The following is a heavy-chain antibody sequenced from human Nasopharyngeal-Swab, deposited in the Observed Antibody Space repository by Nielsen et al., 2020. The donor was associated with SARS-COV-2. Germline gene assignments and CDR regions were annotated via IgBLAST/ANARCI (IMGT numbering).Heavy chain of an antibody. CDR3: ARRVARAPRHEGDYYYGMDV. V-gene: IGHV4-39*01. CDR2: IYYSGST. J-gene: IGHJ6*02. D-gene: IGHD3-16*01. Sequence: WIRQPPGKGLEWIGIIYYSGSTYYNPSLKSRVTISVDTSKNKFSLKLSSVTAADTAVYYYARRVARAPRHEGDYYYGMDVWGQGTTVTVSS.